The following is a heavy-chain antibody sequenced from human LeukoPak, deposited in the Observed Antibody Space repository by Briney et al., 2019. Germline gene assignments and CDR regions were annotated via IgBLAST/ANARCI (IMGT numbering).Heavy chain of an antibody. J-gene: IGHJ4*02. CDR2: INPSGGST. CDR1: GYTFTSYY. V-gene: IGHV1-46*01. D-gene: IGHD1-26*01. Sequence: ASVKVSCKASGYTFTSYYMHWVRQAPGQGLEWMGIINPSGGSTSYAQKFQGRVTMTRDMSTSTVYMELCSLRSEDTAVYYCARFRGTQIDYWGQGTLVTVSS. CDR3: ARFRGTQIDY.